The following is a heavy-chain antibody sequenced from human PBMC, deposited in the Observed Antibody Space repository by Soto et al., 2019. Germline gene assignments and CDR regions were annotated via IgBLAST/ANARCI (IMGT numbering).Heavy chain of an antibody. CDR3: ARRRVVYNWNDVEWLDP. V-gene: IGHV4-34*01. D-gene: IGHD1-20*01. J-gene: IGHJ5*02. CDR2: INHSGST. Sequence: TSETLSLTCSVYGGSFGGYYWSWIRQPPGKGLEWIGEINHSGSTNYNPSLKSRVTISVDTPKNQFSLNLSSVTAADTAVYYCARRRVVYNWNDVEWLDPWGKGTLVPVSS. CDR1: GGSFGGYY.